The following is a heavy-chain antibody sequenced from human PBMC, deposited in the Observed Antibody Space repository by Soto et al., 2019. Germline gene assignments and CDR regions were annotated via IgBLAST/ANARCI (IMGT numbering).Heavy chain of an antibody. CDR1: GGSISSGDYY. Sequence: PSETLSLTCTVSGGSISSGDYYWSWIRQPPGKGLEWIGYIYYSGSTYYNPSLKSRVTISVDTSKNQFSLKLGSVTAADTAVYYCARASRGGDFWSGGYYYGMDVWGQGTTVTVSS. J-gene: IGHJ6*02. D-gene: IGHD3-3*01. V-gene: IGHV4-30-4*01. CDR2: IYYSGST. CDR3: ARASRGGDFWSGGYYYGMDV.